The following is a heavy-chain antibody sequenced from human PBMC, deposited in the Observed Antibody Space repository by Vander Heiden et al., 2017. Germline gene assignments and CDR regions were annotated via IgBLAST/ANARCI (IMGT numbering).Heavy chain of an antibody. CDR1: GFVFSDYW. D-gene: IGHD1-1*01. Sequence: EVQWVDSGGGLVQPGGSLRVSCVASGFVFSDYWLSWVRQAPGKGPEWLANVNPDGIVTQYVDSVKGRFTISRDNAQKSLYLQMDALRAEDTAVYYCARDLRIPPADERWGQGIPVTVSS. CDR2: VNPDGIVT. J-gene: IGHJ1*01. CDR3: ARDLRIPPADER. V-gene: IGHV3-7*01.